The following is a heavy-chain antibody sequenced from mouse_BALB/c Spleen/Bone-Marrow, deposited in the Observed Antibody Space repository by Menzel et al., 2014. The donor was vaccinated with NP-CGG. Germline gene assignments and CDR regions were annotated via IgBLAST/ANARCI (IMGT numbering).Heavy chain of an antibody. V-gene: IGHV1-54*03. CDR2: INPGSGGI. CDR3: ARSINDGYTEAMDY. Sequence: QVQLQQPGTDLVRPGTSVKVSCKASGYAFTNYLIEWIKQRPGQGLEWIGVINPGSGGINYNERFKGKSTLTADKSSSHAYMQHRSLTTDDSAVYFCARSINDGYTEAMDYWGQGTSVTVSS. CDR1: GYAFTNYL. J-gene: IGHJ4*01. D-gene: IGHD2-3*01.